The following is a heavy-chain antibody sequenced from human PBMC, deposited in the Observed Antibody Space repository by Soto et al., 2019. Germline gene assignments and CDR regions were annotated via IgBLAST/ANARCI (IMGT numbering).Heavy chain of an antibody. V-gene: IGHV3-30*18. CDR1: GFTFSSYG. CDR3: AKDLNSVGYCDSSGYYVFDY. Sequence: QVQLVESGGGVVQPGRSLRLSCAASGFTFSSYGMYWVRQAPGKGLEWVAVISYDGSNKYYADSVKGRFTISRDNSKNTLYLQMNSLRAEDTAVYYCAKDLNSVGYCDSSGYYVFDYWGQGTPVTVSS. CDR2: ISYDGSNK. D-gene: IGHD3-22*01. J-gene: IGHJ4*02.